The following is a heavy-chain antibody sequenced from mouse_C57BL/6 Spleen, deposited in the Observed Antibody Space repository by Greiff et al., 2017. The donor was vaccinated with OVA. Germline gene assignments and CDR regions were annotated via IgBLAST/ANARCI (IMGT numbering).Heavy chain of an antibody. CDR2: IYPGDGDT. J-gene: IGHJ2*01. CDR3: ARGGTVVAPDD. Sequence: QVQLKESGAELVKPGASVKISCKASGYAFSSYWMNWVKQRPGKGLEWIGQIYPGDGDTNYNGKFKGKATLTADKSSSTAYMQLSSLTSEDTAVYFCARGGTVVAPDDWGQGTTLTVSS. V-gene: IGHV1-80*01. D-gene: IGHD1-1*01. CDR1: GYAFSSYW.